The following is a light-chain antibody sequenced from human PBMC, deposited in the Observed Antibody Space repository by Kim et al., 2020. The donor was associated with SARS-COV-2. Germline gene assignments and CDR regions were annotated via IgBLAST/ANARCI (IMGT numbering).Light chain of an antibody. CDR3: SSYVTRATYV. CDR1: INDVGAYNY. J-gene: IGLJ1*01. Sequence: QSALTQPASVSGSPGQSITISCTGTINDVGAYNYVSWYQQHPGKAPKLMIYDVRNRPSGVSDRFSGSKSGNTASLTISGLQAGDEADYYCSSYVTRATYVFGTGTKVTVL. V-gene: IGLV2-14*03. CDR2: DVR.